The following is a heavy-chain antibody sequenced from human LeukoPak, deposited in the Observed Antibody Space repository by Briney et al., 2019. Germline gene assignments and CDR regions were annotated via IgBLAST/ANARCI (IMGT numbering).Heavy chain of an antibody. CDR1: GGSISSYY. Sequence: SETLSLTCTVSGGSISSYYWSWIRQPPGKGLEWIGYIYYSGSTNYNPSLKSRVTISVDMSKNQFSLKLSSVTAADTAVYYCARTQRLYYDFWSGYSTESYFDYWGQGTLVAVSS. V-gene: IGHV4-59*01. CDR3: ARTQRLYYDFWSGYSTESYFDY. D-gene: IGHD3-3*01. J-gene: IGHJ4*02. CDR2: IYYSGST.